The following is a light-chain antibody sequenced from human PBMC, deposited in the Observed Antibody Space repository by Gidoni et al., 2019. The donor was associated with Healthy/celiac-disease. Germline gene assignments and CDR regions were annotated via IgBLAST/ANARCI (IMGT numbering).Light chain of an antibody. CDR3: CSYAGSSTVV. J-gene: IGLJ1*01. CDR2: EVS. Sequence: QSALTQPASVSGSPGPSITISCTGTSSDVGSYNLVSWYQQHPGKAPKLMIYEVSKRPSGVSNRFSGSKSGNTASLTISGLQAEDEADYYCCSYAGSSTVVFGTGTKVTVL. V-gene: IGLV2-23*02. CDR1: SSDVGSYNL.